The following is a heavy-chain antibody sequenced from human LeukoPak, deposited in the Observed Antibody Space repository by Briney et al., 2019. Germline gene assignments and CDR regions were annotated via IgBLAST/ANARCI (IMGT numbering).Heavy chain of an antibody. Sequence: GGSLRLSCAASGFTFSSYGMSWVRQAPGKGPEWVSGISNSGGSTVYADSVRGRFTISRDNSKNTLFLQMNSLRVEDTAVYCCAKDQGSGSVDYSWGYFDYWGQGTLVTVSS. D-gene: IGHD6-25*01. CDR3: AKDQGSGSVDYSWGYFDY. J-gene: IGHJ4*02. CDR2: ISNSGGST. V-gene: IGHV3-23*01. CDR1: GFTFSSYG.